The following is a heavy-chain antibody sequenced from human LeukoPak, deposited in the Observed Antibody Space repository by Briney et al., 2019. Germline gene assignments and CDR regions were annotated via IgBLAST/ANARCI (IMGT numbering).Heavy chain of an antibody. CDR3: ARARYGGYDLFDY. CDR2: IYHSGST. V-gene: IGHV4-30-2*01. D-gene: IGHD5-12*01. J-gene: IGHJ4*02. Sequence: SETLSLTCTVSGGSISSGGYYWSWIRQPPGKGLEWIGYIYHSGSTYYNPSLKSRVTISVDTSKNQFSLKLSSVTAADTAVYYCARARYGGYDLFDYWGQGTLVTVSS. CDR1: GGSISSGGYY.